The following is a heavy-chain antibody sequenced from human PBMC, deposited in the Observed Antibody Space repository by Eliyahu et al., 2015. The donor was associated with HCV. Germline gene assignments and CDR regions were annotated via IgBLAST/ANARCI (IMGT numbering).Heavy chain of an antibody. J-gene: IGHJ5*02. V-gene: IGHV3-9*01. CDR3: VKDFHNYFNTDPRGPFHA. D-gene: IGHD2-8*02. CDR1: GFVFHDYA. CDR2: ISWNNDKK. Sequence: EVQLVEWGGGLVQPGRSLRLSCAASGFVFHDYAMHWVRQVPGKGLEWVSSISWNNDKKLYADSVKGRFTVSRDNAKNSLYLQMNSLRTDDTALYYCVKDFHNYFNTDPRGPFHAWGQGLLVTVSS.